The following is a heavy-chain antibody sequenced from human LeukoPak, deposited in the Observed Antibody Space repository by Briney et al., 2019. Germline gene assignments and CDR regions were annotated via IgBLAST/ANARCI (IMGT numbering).Heavy chain of an antibody. Sequence: PGGSLRLSCAASGFTFSSYSMNWVRQAPGKGLEWVSSISSSSSYIYYADSVKGRFTISRDNAKNSLFLQMSSLRAEDTAVYYCARDAEGRRYSPQDYWGQGTLVTVSS. CDR3: ARDAEGRRYSPQDY. CDR1: GFTFSSYS. CDR2: ISSSSSYI. J-gene: IGHJ4*02. V-gene: IGHV3-21*01. D-gene: IGHD5-18*01.